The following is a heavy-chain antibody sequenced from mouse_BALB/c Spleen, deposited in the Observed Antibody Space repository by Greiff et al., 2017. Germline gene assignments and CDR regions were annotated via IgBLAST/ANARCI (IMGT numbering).Heavy chain of an antibody. Sequence: EVMLVESGGDLVKPGGSLKLSCAASGFTFSSYGMSWVRQTPDKRLEWVATISSGGSYTYYPDSVKGRFTISRDNAKNTLYLQMSSLKSEDTAMYYCARHYDYDDGWFAYWGQGTLVTVSA. D-gene: IGHD2-4*01. CDR3: ARHYDYDDGWFAY. J-gene: IGHJ3*01. CDR1: GFTFSSYG. V-gene: IGHV5-6*01. CDR2: ISSGGSYT.